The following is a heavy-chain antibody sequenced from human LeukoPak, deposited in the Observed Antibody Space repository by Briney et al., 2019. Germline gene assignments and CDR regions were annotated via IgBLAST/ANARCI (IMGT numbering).Heavy chain of an antibody. D-gene: IGHD3-10*01. CDR2: IYTSGST. V-gene: IGHV4-61*02. Sequence: SETLSLTCTVSGGFISSGSYYWRWIRQPAGKGLEWIGRIYTSGSTNYNPSLKSRVTISVDTSKNQFSLKLSSVTAADTAVYYCARQSYYYGSGSYVSWFDPWGQGTLVTVSS. CDR1: GGFISSGSYY. CDR3: ARQSYYYGSGSYVSWFDP. J-gene: IGHJ5*02.